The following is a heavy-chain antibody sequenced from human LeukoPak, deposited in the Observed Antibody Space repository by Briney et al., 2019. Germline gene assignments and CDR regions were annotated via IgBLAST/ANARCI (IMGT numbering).Heavy chain of an antibody. J-gene: IGHJ4*02. CDR3: ARESPQITIFGVAPAYYFDY. Sequence: SQTLSLTCTVSGGSVSSGSYYWSWIRQPAGKGLEWIGRIYTSGSTNYNPSLKSRVTISVDTSKNQFSLKLSSVTAADTAVYYCARESPQITIFGVAPAYYFDYWGQGTLVTVSS. CDR2: IYTSGST. D-gene: IGHD3-3*01. V-gene: IGHV4-61*02. CDR1: GGSVSSGSYY.